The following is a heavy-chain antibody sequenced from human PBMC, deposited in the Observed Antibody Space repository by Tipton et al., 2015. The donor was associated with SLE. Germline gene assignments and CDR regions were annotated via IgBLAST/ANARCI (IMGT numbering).Heavy chain of an antibody. V-gene: IGHV4-39*07. CDR3: ARIPAGSTSSWFFDF. CDR2: LYYSGNT. Sequence: TLSLTCTVSGGSISSSRYYWGWTRQPPGKGLEWIGSLYYSGNTYYNPSLKSRITISIDTSKNQFSLRLNSVTAADTALYYCARIPAGSTSSWFFDFWGQGTQVTVSS. J-gene: IGHJ4*02. CDR1: GGSISSSRYY. D-gene: IGHD1-26*01.